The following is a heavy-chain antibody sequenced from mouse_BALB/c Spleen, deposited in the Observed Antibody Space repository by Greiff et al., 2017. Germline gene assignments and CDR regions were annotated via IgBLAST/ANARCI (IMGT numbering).Heavy chain of an antibody. D-gene: IGHD2-3*01. CDR2: IWAGGST. Sequence: VKVVESGPGLVAPSQSLSITCTVSGFSLTSYGVHWVRQPPGKGLEWLGVIWAGGSTNYNSALMSRLSISKDNSKSQVFLKMNSLQTDDTAMYYCARDGLLRENYFDYWGQGTTLTVSS. CDR3: ARDGLLRENYFDY. CDR1: GFSLTSYG. V-gene: IGHV2-9*02. J-gene: IGHJ2*01.